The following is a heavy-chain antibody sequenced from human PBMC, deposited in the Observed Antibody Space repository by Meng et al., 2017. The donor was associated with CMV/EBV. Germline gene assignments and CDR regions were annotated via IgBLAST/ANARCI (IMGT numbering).Heavy chain of an antibody. Sequence: VPLVHCGAEVKNVVSSVKLSCTASGGTVSSYAISWVRQAPGQGLEWMGGIIPIFGTANYEQRFQGRVTFTADESTSTAYMELSSLRSEDTAVYYCARMPRDGYNYIDYWGQGTLVTVSS. J-gene: IGHJ4*02. CDR3: ARMPRDGYNYIDY. CDR2: IIPIFGTA. D-gene: IGHD5-24*01. CDR1: GGTVSSYA. V-gene: IGHV1-69*12.